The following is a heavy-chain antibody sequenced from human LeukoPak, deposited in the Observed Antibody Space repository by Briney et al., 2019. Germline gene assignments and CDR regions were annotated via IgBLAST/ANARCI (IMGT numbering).Heavy chain of an antibody. D-gene: IGHD1-26*01. CDR3: ARGIVRHDAFDI. CDR2: IYYSGST. Sequence: SETLSLTCTVSGGSISSHYWSWIRQPPGKGLEWIGYIYYSGSTNYNPSLKSRVTISVDTSKSQFSPKLSSVTAADTAVYYCARGIVRHDAFDIWGQGTMVTVSS. V-gene: IGHV4-59*11. CDR1: GGSISSHY. J-gene: IGHJ3*02.